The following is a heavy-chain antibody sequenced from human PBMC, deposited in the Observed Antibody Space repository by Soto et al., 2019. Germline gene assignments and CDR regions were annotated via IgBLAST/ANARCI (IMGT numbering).Heavy chain of an antibody. J-gene: IGHJ3*02. Sequence: EVQLVESGGGLVQPGGSLRLSCAASGFTFSSNWMSWVRQAPGKGLEWVANIKQDGSDEYYVDSVKGRFTISRDNVKNSLYLQMSSLRAEDTAVYYCAKSLGWRDAFDIWGQGTVVTVSS. CDR2: IKQDGSDE. CDR1: GFTFSSNW. CDR3: AKSLGWRDAFDI. V-gene: IGHV3-7*01. D-gene: IGHD6-19*01.